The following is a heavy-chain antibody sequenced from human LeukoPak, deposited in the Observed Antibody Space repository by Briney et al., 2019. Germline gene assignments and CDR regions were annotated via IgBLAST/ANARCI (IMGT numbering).Heavy chain of an antibody. Sequence: SQTLSLTCTVSGGSISSGGYYWSWIRQPPGKGLEWIGYIYHSGSTYYNPSLKSRVTISVDRSKNQFSLKLSSVTAADTAVYYCARDRDIVVVVAATGRWFDPWGQGTLVTVSS. D-gene: IGHD2-15*01. V-gene: IGHV4-30-2*01. CDR1: GGSISSGGYY. CDR2: IYHSGST. CDR3: ARDRDIVVVVAATGRWFDP. J-gene: IGHJ5*02.